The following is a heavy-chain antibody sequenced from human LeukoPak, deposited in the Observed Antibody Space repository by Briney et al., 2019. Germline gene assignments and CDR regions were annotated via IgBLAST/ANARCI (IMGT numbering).Heavy chain of an antibody. V-gene: IGHV3-53*01. Sequence: GGSLRLSCAASGFTVSSNYMSWVRQAPGKGLEWVSVIYSGGSTYYADSVKGRFTISRDNSKNTLYLQMNSLRAEDTAVYYCARAGSGYGDYAFDYWGQGTLVTVSS. CDR3: ARAGSGYGDYAFDY. J-gene: IGHJ4*02. CDR2: IYSGGST. D-gene: IGHD4-17*01. CDR1: GFTVSSNY.